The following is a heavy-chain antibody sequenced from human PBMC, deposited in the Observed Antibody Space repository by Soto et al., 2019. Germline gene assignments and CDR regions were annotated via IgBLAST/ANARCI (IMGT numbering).Heavy chain of an antibody. D-gene: IGHD6-19*01. CDR2: ISTFNGNA. Sequence: QVQLVQSGAEVKKPGASVKVSCKASGYTFSSNGVSWVRQAPGQGLEWMGGISTFNGNAHYAQKFQGRVTMTTDTSTNTAYMELTSLSSDDTAVYYCARLHGYSSGWYDYWGQGTLVTVSS. J-gene: IGHJ4*02. V-gene: IGHV1-18*04. CDR1: GYTFSSNG. CDR3: ARLHGYSSGWYDY.